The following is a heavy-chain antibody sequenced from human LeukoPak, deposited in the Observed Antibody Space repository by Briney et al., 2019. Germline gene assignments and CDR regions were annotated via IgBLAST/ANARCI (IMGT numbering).Heavy chain of an antibody. J-gene: IGHJ3*02. CDR2: ISGSGGST. Sequence: PGGSLRLSCAASGFTFSSYAMSWVRQAPGKGLEWVSAISGSGGSTYYADSVKGRFTISRDNSKNTLYLQMNSLRTEDTAVYYCAKAAHIVLVVYVIPADDAFDIWGQGTMVTVSS. V-gene: IGHV3-23*01. D-gene: IGHD2-8*02. CDR3: AKAAHIVLVVYVIPADDAFDI. CDR1: GFTFSSYA.